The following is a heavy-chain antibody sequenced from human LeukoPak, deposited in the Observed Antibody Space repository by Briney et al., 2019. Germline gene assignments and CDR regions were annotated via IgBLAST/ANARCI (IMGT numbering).Heavy chain of an antibody. CDR1: GFTFSSYA. CDR2: ISGSGGST. Sequence: GGSLRLSCAASGFTFSSYAMSWVRQAPGKGLEWVSAISGSGGSTYYADSVKGQFTISRDNSKNTLYLQMNSLRAEDTAMYYCARDSRMNYYASWGRGTLVTVSS. D-gene: IGHD3-3*01. J-gene: IGHJ5*02. CDR3: ARDSRMNYYAS. V-gene: IGHV3-23*01.